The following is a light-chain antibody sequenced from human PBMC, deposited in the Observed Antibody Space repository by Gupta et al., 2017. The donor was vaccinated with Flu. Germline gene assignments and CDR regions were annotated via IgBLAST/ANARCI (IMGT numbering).Light chain of an antibody. CDR3: QQYDSLPYT. J-gene: IGKJ2*01. V-gene: IGKV1-33*01. CDR1: QDITKY. CDR2: DAS. Sequence: GDRVTITCQASQDITKYLNWYQQKPGRAPELLIYDASNLKTGVPSTFSGSGSGTDFTFTISSLQPEDTATYYCQQYDSLPYTFGQGTKLEIK.